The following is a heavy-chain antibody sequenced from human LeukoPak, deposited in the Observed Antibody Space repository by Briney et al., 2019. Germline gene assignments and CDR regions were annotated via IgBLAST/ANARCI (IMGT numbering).Heavy chain of an antibody. V-gene: IGHV3-48*03. CDR1: GFTCSSYE. CDR3: ARSRFRYPRTFDY. D-gene: IGHD1-14*01. Sequence: GGSLRLSCAASGFTCSSYEMNWVRQAPGKGLEWVSYISSSGSTIYYADSVKGRFTISRDNAKNSLYLQMNSLRAEDTAVYYCARSRFRYPRTFDYWGQGTLVTVSS. CDR2: ISSSGSTI. J-gene: IGHJ4*02.